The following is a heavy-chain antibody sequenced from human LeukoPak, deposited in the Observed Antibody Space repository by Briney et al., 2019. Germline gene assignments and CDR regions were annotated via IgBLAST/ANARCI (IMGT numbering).Heavy chain of an antibody. CDR2: INHSGST. CDR3: ARGLDMNLRETNYYDSSGYLYYFDY. Sequence: GSLRLSCAASGFMFSSKGMSWARQVSGKGLEWIGEINHSGSTNYNPSLKSRVTISVDTSKNQFSLKLSSVTAADTAVYYCARGLDMNLRETNYYDSSGYLYYFDYWGQGTLVTVSS. V-gene: IGHV4-34*01. J-gene: IGHJ4*02. CDR1: GFMFSSKG. D-gene: IGHD3-22*01.